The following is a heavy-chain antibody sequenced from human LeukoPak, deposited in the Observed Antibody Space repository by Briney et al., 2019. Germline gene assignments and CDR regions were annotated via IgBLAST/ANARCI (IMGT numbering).Heavy chain of an antibody. CDR3: ARENAAGYYCDY. V-gene: IGHV1-2*02. J-gene: IGHJ4*02. Sequence: ASVKVSCKASGYTFTGSFMHWVRQAPGQGLEWMGWINPHTGNTNFAQKFQGRVTMTRDTSISTAYMELSRLRSDDTAVYYCARENAAGYYCDYWGQGTLVTVSS. D-gene: IGHD6-13*01. CDR2: INPHTGNT. CDR1: GYTFTGSF.